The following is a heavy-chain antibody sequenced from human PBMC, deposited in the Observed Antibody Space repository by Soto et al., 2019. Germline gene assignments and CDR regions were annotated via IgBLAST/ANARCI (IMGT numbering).Heavy chain of an antibody. CDR3: AKDKREGNGGTCYDY. CDR2: IDSSGGKT. V-gene: IGHV3-23*01. J-gene: IGHJ4*01. D-gene: IGHD2-15*01. Sequence: GGSLRLSCAASGFTFSSYAVSWVRQTPGKGLEWVSVIDSSGGKTYYADSVKGRFTISRDNSKHTLYLQMNSLRAEDTAVYYCAKDKREGNGGTCYDYRGQGTLVTVSS. CDR1: GFTFSSYA.